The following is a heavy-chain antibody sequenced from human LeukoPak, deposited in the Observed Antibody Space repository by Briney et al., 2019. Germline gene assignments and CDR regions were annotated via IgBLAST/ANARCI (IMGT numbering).Heavy chain of an antibody. Sequence: AGGSLRLSCAASGFTFSSYEMNWVRQAPGKGLEWVSYISSSGSSMYYADSVKGRFTISRDNAKNSLYLQMNSLRAEDTAVYYCAREGVYDSSDYWGQGTLVTASS. D-gene: IGHD3-22*01. V-gene: IGHV3-48*03. CDR2: ISSSGSSM. J-gene: IGHJ4*02. CDR1: GFTFSSYE. CDR3: AREGVYDSSDY.